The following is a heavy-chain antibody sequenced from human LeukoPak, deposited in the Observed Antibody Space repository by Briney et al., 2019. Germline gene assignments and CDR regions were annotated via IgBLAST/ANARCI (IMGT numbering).Heavy chain of an antibody. J-gene: IGHJ5*02. CDR3: ARDATQGGWFDP. V-gene: IGHV4-38-2*02. CDR2: IYHSGTT. Sequence: SETLSLTCTVSGYSISSGYYWGWIRQPPGKGLEWIGSIYHSGTTYYNPSLKSRVTISLDTSKNQFSLKLSSVTAADTAVYYCARDATQGGWFDPWGQGTLVTVSS. CDR1: GYSISSGYY.